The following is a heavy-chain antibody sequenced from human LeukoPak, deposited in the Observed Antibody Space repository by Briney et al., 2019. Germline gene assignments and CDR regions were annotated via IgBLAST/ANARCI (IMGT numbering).Heavy chain of an antibody. CDR1: GGSISSGGYS. CDR2: IYHSGST. Sequence: PSETLSLTCAVSGGSISSGGYSWSWIRQPPGKGLEWIGYIYHSGSTYYNPSLKSRVTISVDRSKNQFSLKLSSVTAADTAVYYCASSRYCSSTSCYNYYYYGMDVWGQGTTVTVSS. D-gene: IGHD2-2*02. CDR3: ASSRYCSSTSCYNYYYYGMDV. V-gene: IGHV4-30-2*01. J-gene: IGHJ6*02.